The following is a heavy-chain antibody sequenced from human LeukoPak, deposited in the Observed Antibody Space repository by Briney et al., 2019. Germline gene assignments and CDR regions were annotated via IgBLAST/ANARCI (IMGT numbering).Heavy chain of an antibody. CDR1: GYTFTTYG. D-gene: IGHD4-23*01. CDR3: ARDRGGNTYWFDP. CDR2: INPSGGST. J-gene: IGHJ5*02. V-gene: IGHV1-46*01. Sequence: GASVKVSCKTSGYTFTTYGISWVRQAPEQGLEWMGIINPSGGSTSYAQMFQGRVTMTRDTSTSTVYMELSSLRSEGTAVYYCARDRGGNTYWFDPWGQGTLVTVSS.